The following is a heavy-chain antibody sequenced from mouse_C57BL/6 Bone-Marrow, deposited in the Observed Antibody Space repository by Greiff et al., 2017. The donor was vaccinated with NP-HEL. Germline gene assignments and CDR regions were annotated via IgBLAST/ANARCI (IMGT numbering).Heavy chain of an antibody. CDR2: ISIYYGDA. D-gene: IGHD1-1*01. J-gene: IGHJ1*03. Sequence: QVQLQQSGPELVRPGVSVKISCKGSGYTFTDYAMHWVKQSHAKSLEWIGVISIYYGDASYNQKFKDKATMTVDKPSSTAYMQLSSLTSEDSAVYYCARYYYGSRGWYFDVWGTGTTVTVSS. CDR3: ARYYYGSRGWYFDV. V-gene: IGHV1-67*01. CDR1: GYTFTDYA.